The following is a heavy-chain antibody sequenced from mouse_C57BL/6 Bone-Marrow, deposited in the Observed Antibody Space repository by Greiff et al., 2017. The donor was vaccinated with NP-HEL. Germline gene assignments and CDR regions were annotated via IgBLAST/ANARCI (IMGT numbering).Heavy chain of an antibody. Sequence: EVQVVESGEGLVKPGGSLKLSCAASGFTFSSYAMSWVRQTPEKRLEWVAYISSGGDYIYYADTVKGRFTISRDNARNTLYLQMSSLKSEDTAMYYCTRVYYYGSSYRYAMDYWGQGTSVTVSS. D-gene: IGHD1-1*01. CDR3: TRVYYYGSSYRYAMDY. J-gene: IGHJ4*01. V-gene: IGHV5-9-1*02. CDR1: GFTFSSYA. CDR2: ISSGGDYI.